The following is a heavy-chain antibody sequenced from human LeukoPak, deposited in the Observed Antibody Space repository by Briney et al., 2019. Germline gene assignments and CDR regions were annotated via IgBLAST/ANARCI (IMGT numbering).Heavy chain of an antibody. CDR1: GFTFSSYA. Sequence: GKSLRLSCAASGFTFSSYAMHWVRQAPGKGLEWVAVISYDGSNKYYADSVKGRFTISRDNSKNTLYLQMNSLRAEDTAVYYCAREASFSVIAVAGPYYYYGMDVWGQGTTVTVSS. CDR2: ISYDGSNK. J-gene: IGHJ6*02. CDR3: AREASFSVIAVAGPYYYYGMDV. V-gene: IGHV3-30*04. D-gene: IGHD6-19*01.